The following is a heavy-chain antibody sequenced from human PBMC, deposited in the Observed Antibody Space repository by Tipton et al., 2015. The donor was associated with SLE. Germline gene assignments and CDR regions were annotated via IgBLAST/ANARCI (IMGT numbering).Heavy chain of an antibody. D-gene: IGHD4-23*01. Sequence: SLRLSCAASGFTFSSYAMSWVRQAPGKGLEWVSVISGAYTNTYYADSVKGRFTISRDNSKNTLFLQMNILRAEDTAIYYCASLRMPVACWDFDYGCRGALVAVSS. V-gene: IGHV3-23*01. CDR1: GFTFSSYA. J-gene: IGHJ4*02. CDR2: ISGAYTNT. CDR3: ASLRMPVACWDFDY.